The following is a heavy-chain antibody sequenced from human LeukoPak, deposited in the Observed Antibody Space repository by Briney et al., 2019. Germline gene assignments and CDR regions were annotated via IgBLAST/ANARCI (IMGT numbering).Heavy chain of an antibody. CDR1: GYTFTSYY. CDR3: ASGYYDFWSGSNFDY. V-gene: IGHV1-46*01. CDR2: INPSGGST. D-gene: IGHD3-3*01. Sequence: ASVKVSCKASGYTFTSYYMHWVRQAPGQGLEWMGIINPSGGSTSYAQKFQGRVTMTRDMSTSTVYMELSSLRSEDTAVYYCASGYYDFWSGSNFDYWGQGTLVTVSS. J-gene: IGHJ4*02.